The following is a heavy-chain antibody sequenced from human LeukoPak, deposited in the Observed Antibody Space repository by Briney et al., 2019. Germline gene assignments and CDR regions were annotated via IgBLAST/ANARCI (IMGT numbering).Heavy chain of an antibody. J-gene: IGHJ4*02. CDR3: AKDLYDSTPGVDY. CDR1: GYTFTSYY. CDR2: INPSGGST. Sequence: GASVKVSCKASGYTFTSYYMHWVRQAPGQGLEWMGIINPSGGSTSYAQKFQGRVTMTRDMSTNTVYMELSSLRSEDTAVYYCAKDLYDSTPGVDYWGQGTLVTVSS. D-gene: IGHD3-22*01. V-gene: IGHV1-46*01.